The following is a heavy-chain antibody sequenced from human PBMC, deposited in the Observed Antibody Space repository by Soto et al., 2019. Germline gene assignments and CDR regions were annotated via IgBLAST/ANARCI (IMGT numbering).Heavy chain of an antibody. CDR2: ISNSGST. CDR1: GGSFSAYH. J-gene: IGHJ3*02. CDR3: ARGECSSNYCFTRWALDI. V-gene: IGHV4-34*01. D-gene: IGHD2-2*01. Sequence: SETLSLTCAVSGGSFSAYHWTWIRQTPGKGLEWIGEISNSGSTNYKPSLKSRVTISADPSKKQFSLNLTSMTAADSGVYYCARGECSSNYCFTRWALDIWGQGTVVTVSS.